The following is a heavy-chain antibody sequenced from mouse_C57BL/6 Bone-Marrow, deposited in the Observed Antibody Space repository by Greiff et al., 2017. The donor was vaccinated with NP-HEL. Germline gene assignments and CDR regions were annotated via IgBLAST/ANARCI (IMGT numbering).Heavy chain of an antibody. D-gene: IGHD2-3*01. CDR1: GFNIKDDY. J-gene: IGHJ4*01. V-gene: IGHV14-4*01. CDR3: TTIGDGYYAMDY. Sequence: VQLQQSGAELVRPGASVKLSCTASGFNIKDDYMHWVKQRPEQGLEWIGWIDPENGDTEYASKFQGKATITAYTSSNTAYLQLSSLTSEDTAVYYFTTIGDGYYAMDYWGQGTSVTVSS. CDR2: IDPENGDT.